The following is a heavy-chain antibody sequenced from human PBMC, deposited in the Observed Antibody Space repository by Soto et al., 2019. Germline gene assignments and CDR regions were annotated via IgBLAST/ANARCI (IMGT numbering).Heavy chain of an antibody. V-gene: IGHV1-69*01. CDR1: GGSLRNSV. CDR2: VIPILGTA. CDR3: ARLGHPSH. J-gene: IGHJ4*02. Sequence: QVQLVQSGAEVKKPGSSVKVSCTASGGSLRNSVISWVRQAPAQRLEWMGGVIPILGTANYAQKFQGRVTMTADEATSTAYMDLSSLSPDDTDVYYCARLGHPSHWGPGTLVIVSS.